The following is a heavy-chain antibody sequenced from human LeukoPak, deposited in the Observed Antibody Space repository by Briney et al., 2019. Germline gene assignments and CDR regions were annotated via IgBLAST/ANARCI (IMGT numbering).Heavy chain of an antibody. V-gene: IGHV3-21*01. J-gene: IGHJ4*02. D-gene: IGHD3-16*02. CDR2: ISSSSSYI. CDR1: GFTFSSYS. CDR3: ARGGYDYIWGSYRGPPYYFDY. Sequence: GGSLRLSCAASGFTFSSYSMNWVRQAPGKGLEWVSSISSSSSYIYYADSVKGRFTISRDNAKNSLYLQMNSLRAEDTAVYYCARGGYDYIWGSYRGPPYYFDYWGQGTLVTVSS.